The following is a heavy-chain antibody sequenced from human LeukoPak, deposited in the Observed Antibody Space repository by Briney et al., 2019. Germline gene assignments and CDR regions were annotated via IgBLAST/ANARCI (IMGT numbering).Heavy chain of an antibody. CDR3: AINRGLRDLPDY. CDR1: GGSIRSYY. J-gene: IGHJ4*02. Sequence: PETLSLTCTVSGGSIRSYYWRGGGQAPGKGGGWIGYIYYSGRTNYNTSRQRRVNISEETSKKKISRKRRSVTAADTAVYYCAINRGLRDLPDYWGQGTLVTVSS. D-gene: IGHD1-14*01. V-gene: IGHV4-59*01. CDR2: IYYSGRT.